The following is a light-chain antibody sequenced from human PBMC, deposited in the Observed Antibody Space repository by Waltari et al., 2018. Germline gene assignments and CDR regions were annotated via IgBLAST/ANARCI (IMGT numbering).Light chain of an antibody. V-gene: IGLV1-40*01. CDR3: QSYDSSLSGSMV. CDR1: SSNIGAGYD. Sequence: ISCTGSSSNIGAGYDVHWYQQLPGTAPKLLIYGNSNRPSGVPDRFSGSKSGTSASLAITGLQAEDEADYYCQSYDSSLSGSMVFGGGTKLTVL. CDR2: GNS. J-gene: IGLJ2*01.